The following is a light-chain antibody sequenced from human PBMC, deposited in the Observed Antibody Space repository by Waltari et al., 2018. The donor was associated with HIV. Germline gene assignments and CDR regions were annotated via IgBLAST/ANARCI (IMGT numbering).Light chain of an antibody. CDR1: QSVLHSSNNKNY. CDR3: QQYCSLGPT. CDR2: WAS. J-gene: IGKJ4*01. Sequence: DIVMTQSPDSLAVSLGERATINCKSSQSVLHSSNNKNYLAWYQQKPGQPPKLLIYWASTRESGVPDRFSGSGSGTDFTLTISSLQAEDGTLYYCQQYCSLGPTFGGGTKVEIK. V-gene: IGKV4-1*01.